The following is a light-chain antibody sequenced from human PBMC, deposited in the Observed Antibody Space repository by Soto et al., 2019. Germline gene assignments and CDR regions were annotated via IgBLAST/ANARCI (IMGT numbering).Light chain of an antibody. CDR3: QQYNDWPLT. CDR1: QSISSN. J-gene: IGKJ4*01. V-gene: IGKV3-15*01. Sequence: EIVMTQSPTTLSVSPGERVTLSCSASQSISSNLAWYQQKPGQAPRLLIYLASARATGVPAGFSGSGFGTESTLTISSLQSEDSAVYYCQQYNDWPLTFGGGTKVEIK. CDR2: LAS.